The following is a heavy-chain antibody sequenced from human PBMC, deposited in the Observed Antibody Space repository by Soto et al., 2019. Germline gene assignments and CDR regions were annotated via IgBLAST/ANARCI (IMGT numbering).Heavy chain of an antibody. J-gene: IGHJ6*04. CDR3: ARDVGV. CDR1: GITVYNNY. V-gene: IGHV3-66*01. Sequence: EVQLVEYGGGLVQRGGSLRLSCAASGITVYNNYMSWVRQAPGKGLEWVSVIYSGGSTSYADSVKGRFTISRDGSKNTVYLLMNSLRAEDTAVYYCARDVGVWGRGTTVTVSS. CDR2: IYSGGST.